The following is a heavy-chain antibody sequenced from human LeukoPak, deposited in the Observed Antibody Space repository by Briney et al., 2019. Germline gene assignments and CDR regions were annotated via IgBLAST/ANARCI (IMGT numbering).Heavy chain of an antibody. CDR3: ARGNWNYVFDY. D-gene: IGHD1-7*01. V-gene: IGHV4-31*03. Sequence: PSETLSLTCTVSGGSISSGGYYWSWIRQHPGKGLEWIGYIYYSGSTYYNPSLKSRVTISVDTSKNQFSMKLSSVTAADTAVYYCARGNWNYVFDYWGQGTLVTVSS. CDR1: GGSISSGGYY. CDR2: IYYSGST. J-gene: IGHJ4*02.